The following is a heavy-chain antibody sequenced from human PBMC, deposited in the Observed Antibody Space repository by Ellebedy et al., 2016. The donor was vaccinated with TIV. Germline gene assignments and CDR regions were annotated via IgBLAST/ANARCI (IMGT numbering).Heavy chain of an antibody. CDR3: ARDMRIYYGSGSPEGYYKYYYAMDV. Sequence: GSLRLSCTVSGGSISSYYWSWIRQPAGKGLEWIGRIYTSGSTNYNPSLKSRVTMSVDMSKNHLSLRLSSVTAADTAVYFCARDMRIYYGSGSPEGYYKYYYAMDVWGQGTTVTVSS. CDR1: GGSISSYY. V-gene: IGHV4-4*07. CDR2: IYTSGST. J-gene: IGHJ6*02. D-gene: IGHD3-10*01.